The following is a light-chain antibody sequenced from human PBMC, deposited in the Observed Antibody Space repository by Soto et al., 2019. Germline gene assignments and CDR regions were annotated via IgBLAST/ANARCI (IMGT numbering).Light chain of an antibody. J-gene: IGKJ1*01. Sequence: DIPMTSSSSSLSATVGARVTINCQASPSISIYINLYQQKAGKATKLLIYAASSLQSGVPSRFSGSGSGTDFTLTISCLQPEELATYDYRHSYSTSWTFGQGPRWIS. CDR3: RHSYSTSWT. CDR1: PSISIY. V-gene: IGKV1-39*01. CDR2: AAS.